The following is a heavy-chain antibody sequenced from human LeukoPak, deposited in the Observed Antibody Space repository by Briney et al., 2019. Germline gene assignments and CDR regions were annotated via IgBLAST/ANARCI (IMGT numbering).Heavy chain of an antibody. CDR3: ARPIIVATIVFDY. J-gene: IGHJ4*02. CDR2: IYSGGST. D-gene: IGHD5-12*01. CDR1: GFTFSSYG. V-gene: IGHV3-53*01. Sequence: GGSLRLSCAASGFTFSSYGMHWVRQAPGKGLEWVSVIYSGGSTYYADSVKGRFTISRDNSKNTLYLQMNSLRAEDTAVYYCARPIIVATIVFDYWGQGTLVTVSS.